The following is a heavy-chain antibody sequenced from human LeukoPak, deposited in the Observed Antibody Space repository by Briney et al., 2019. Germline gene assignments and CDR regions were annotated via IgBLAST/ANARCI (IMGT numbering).Heavy chain of an antibody. CDR3: ARERGGNSGYDPFDY. CDR2: ISSSSSYI. V-gene: IGHV3-21*01. CDR1: GFTFSSYS. J-gene: IGHJ4*02. Sequence: GGSLRLSCAASGFTFSSYSMNWVRQAPGKGLEWVSSISSSSSYIYYADSVKGRFTISRDNAKNSLYLQMNSLRAEDTAVYYCARERGGNSGYDPFDYWGQGTLVTVSS. D-gene: IGHD5-12*01.